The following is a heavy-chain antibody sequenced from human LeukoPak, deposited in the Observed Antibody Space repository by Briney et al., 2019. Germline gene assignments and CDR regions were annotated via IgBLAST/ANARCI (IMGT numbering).Heavy chain of an antibody. CDR1: GFTFSDYY. V-gene: IGHV3-11*01. CDR2: ISSSGTTTI. J-gene: IGHJ4*02. CDR3: ARRGDYFDY. Sequence: GGSLRLSCAASGFTFSDYYTSWIRQAPGKGLEWLSYISSSGTTTIYSADSVKGRFTISRDNAKNSLYLQMNSLRAEDTAVYYCARRGDYFDYWGQGTLVTVSS.